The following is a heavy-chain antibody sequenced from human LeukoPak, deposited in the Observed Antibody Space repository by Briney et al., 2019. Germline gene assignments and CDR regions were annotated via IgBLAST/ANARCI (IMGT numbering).Heavy chain of an antibody. Sequence: GGSLRLSCAASGFTFTNFGMSWVRQAPGKGLEWVSSVRGGGDVTYYARSVRGRFTISRDNSKNTVYLQMNSPTAEGTAIYYCAKSLEESYDILIGFSSFDYWGQGTLATVS. CDR1: GFTFTNFG. V-gene: IGHV3-23*01. D-gene: IGHD3-9*01. CDR3: AKSLEESYDILIGFSSFDY. CDR2: VRGGGDVT. J-gene: IGHJ4*02.